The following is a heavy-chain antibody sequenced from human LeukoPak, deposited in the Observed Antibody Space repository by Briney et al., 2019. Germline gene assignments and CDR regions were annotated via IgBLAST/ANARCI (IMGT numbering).Heavy chain of an antibody. J-gene: IGHJ4*02. CDR1: GFTFSSYW. CDR2: INSDGSST. Sequence: PGGSLRLSCAASGFTFSSYWMHWVRQAPGKGLVWVSRINSDGSSTSYADSVKGRFTISRDNAKNTLYLQMNSLRAEDTAVYYCAKTYCSGGSCYGYHYFDYWGQGTLGTVSS. V-gene: IGHV3-74*01. CDR3: AKTYCSGGSCYGYHYFDY. D-gene: IGHD2-15*01.